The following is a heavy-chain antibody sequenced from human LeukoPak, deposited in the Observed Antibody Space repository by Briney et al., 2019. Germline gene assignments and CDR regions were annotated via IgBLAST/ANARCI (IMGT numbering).Heavy chain of an antibody. V-gene: IGHV1-18*01. CDR1: GYTFTSHG. Sequence: ASVKVSCKASGYTFTSHGISWVRQAPGQGLEWMGWISAYNGNTNYAQKLQGRVTMTTDTSTSTAYMELRSLRSDDTAVYYCASVPVTTGYYYMDVWGKGTTVTVSS. J-gene: IGHJ6*03. CDR2: ISAYNGNT. D-gene: IGHD4-17*01. CDR3: ASVPVTTGYYYMDV.